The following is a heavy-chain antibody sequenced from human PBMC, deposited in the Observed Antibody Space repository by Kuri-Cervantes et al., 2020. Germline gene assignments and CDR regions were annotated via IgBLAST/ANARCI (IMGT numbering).Heavy chain of an antibody. CDR2: ISAYNGNT. Sequence: ASVKVSCRASGYTFTSYGISWVRQAPGQGLEWMGWISAYNGNTNYAQKFQGRVTMTRNTSISTAYMELSSLRSEDTAVYYCARGADGVKNGIYYYGMDVWGQGTTVTVSS. CDR1: GYTFTSYG. V-gene: IGHV1-18*01. J-gene: IGHJ6*02. CDR3: ARGADGVKNGIYYYGMDV. D-gene: IGHD2-8*01.